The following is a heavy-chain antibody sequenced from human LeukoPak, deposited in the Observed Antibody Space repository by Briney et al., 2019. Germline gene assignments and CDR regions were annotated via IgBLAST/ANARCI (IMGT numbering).Heavy chain of an antibody. Sequence: ASVKVSCKASGYTFTNYAMNWVRQAPGQGLEWMGWINTNTGNPTYAQGFTGRFVFSLDTSVSTAYLQISSLKAEDTAVYYCARESNSGSYRLAFDIWGQGTMVTVSS. CDR1: GYTFTNYA. CDR2: INTNTGNP. CDR3: ARESNSGSYRLAFDI. J-gene: IGHJ3*02. D-gene: IGHD1-26*01. V-gene: IGHV7-4-1*02.